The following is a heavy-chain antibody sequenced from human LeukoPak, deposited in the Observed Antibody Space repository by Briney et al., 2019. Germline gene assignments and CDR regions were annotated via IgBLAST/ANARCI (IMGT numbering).Heavy chain of an antibody. Sequence: GGSLRLSCADSGFTFSSHSMSWVRQAPGMGLEWVSSISGSSSYIFYADSVKGRFTISRDNAKNSLYLQMNSLRVEDTAVYYCARARICGGSSCYSRGFDYWGQGTLVTVSS. J-gene: IGHJ4*02. CDR1: GFTFSSHS. CDR2: ISGSSSYI. D-gene: IGHD2-15*01. V-gene: IGHV3-21*01. CDR3: ARARICGGSSCYSRGFDY.